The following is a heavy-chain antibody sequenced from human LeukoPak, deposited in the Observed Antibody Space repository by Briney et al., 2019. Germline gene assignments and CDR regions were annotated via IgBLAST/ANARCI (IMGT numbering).Heavy chain of an antibody. CDR2: IYHSGST. CDR1: GGSFSGYY. V-gene: IGHV4-34*01. CDR3: ARATGTTGNWFDP. D-gene: IGHD1-7*01. J-gene: IGHJ5*02. Sequence: SETLSLTCAVYGGSFSGYYWSWIRQPPGKGLEWIGSIYHSGSTYYNPSLKSRVTISVDTSKNQFSLKLSSVTAADTAVYYCARATGTTGNWFDPWGQGTLVTVSS.